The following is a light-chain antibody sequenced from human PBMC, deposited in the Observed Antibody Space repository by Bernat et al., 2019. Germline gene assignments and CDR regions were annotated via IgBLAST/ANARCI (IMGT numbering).Light chain of an antibody. Sequence: DIVMTQSPDSLAVSLGERATINCKSSQSVLFSRNYNEYLAWYQQKAGQPPKLLIYWASRRASGVPDRFIGSGSGTDFTLTITRLQAEDVAVYYCQQSYVVPQTFGQGTKVEI. CDR2: WAS. CDR1: QSVLFSRNYNEY. V-gene: IGKV4-1*01. CDR3: QQSYVVPQT. J-gene: IGKJ1*01.